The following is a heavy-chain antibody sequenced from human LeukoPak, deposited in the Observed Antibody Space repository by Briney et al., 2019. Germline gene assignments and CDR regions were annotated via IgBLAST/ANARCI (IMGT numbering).Heavy chain of an antibody. J-gene: IGHJ5*02. Sequence: SETLSLTCTVSGGSISSYYWSWIRQPAGKGLEWIGRIYTSGSTNYNPSLQSRVTMSVDTSKNQFSLKLSSVTAADTAVYYCARDLGCSSTSCSNWFDPWGQGTLVTVSS. CDR1: GGSISSYY. CDR3: ARDLGCSSTSCSNWFDP. CDR2: IYTSGST. V-gene: IGHV4-4*07. D-gene: IGHD2-2*01.